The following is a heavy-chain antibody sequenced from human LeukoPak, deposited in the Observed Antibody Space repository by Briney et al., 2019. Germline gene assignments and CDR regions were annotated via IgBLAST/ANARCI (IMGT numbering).Heavy chain of an antibody. CDR1: GFTFSNYA. Sequence: GGSLRLSCATSGFTFSNYAMSWVRQAPGKGLEGVSAISGSGGSTYYADSGKGRFAILRDYSKNTLYLQMNSLGAEDTAVYYCAKDGLAGQVAGRFDYWGQGTLVTVSS. J-gene: IGHJ4*02. CDR2: ISGSGGST. CDR3: AKDGLAGQVAGRFDY. V-gene: IGHV3-23*01. D-gene: IGHD5-12*01.